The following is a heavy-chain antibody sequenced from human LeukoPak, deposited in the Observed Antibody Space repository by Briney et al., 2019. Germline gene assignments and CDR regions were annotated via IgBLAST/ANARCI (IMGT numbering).Heavy chain of an antibody. CDR3: ARVTGY. V-gene: IGHV3-48*04. J-gene: IGHJ4*02. CDR1: GFTFSSYW. Sequence: GGSLRLSCAASGFTFSSYWMSWVRQAPGKGLEWVSYISSSSSTIYYADSVKGRFTISRDNAKNSLYLQMNSLRAEDTAVYYCARVTGYWGQGTLVTVSS. CDR2: ISSSSSTI. D-gene: IGHD4-23*01.